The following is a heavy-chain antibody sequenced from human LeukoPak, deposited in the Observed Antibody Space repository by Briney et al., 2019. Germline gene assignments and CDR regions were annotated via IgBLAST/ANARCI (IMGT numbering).Heavy chain of an antibody. Sequence: SQTLSLTCAISGDSVSSNSAAWNWIRQSPSRGLEWLGRTYYRSKWYNDYAVSVKSRITINPDTSKNQFSLQLNSVTPEDTAVYYCARGSMITFGGVIYDAFDIWGQGTMVTVSS. CDR1: GDSVSSNSAA. J-gene: IGHJ3*02. CDR3: ARGSMITFGGVIYDAFDI. CDR2: TYYRSKWYN. D-gene: IGHD3-16*02. V-gene: IGHV6-1*01.